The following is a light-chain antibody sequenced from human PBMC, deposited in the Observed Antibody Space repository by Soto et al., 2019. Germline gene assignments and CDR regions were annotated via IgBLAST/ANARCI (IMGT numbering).Light chain of an antibody. J-gene: IGKJ3*01. CDR1: QDVRIY. CDR3: QQYDNVPFT. Sequence: DTQMTQSPASLSASIGDRVTITCRASQDVRIYLNWYQQKPGKAPKVLIYDASTLETGVPSRFSGSGSGTHFTLTISSLRPDDLATYYCQQYDNVPFTFGPGTKVDVK. V-gene: IGKV1-33*01. CDR2: DAS.